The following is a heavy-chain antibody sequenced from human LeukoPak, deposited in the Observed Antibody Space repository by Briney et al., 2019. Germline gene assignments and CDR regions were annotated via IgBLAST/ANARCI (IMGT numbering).Heavy chain of an antibody. D-gene: IGHD3-10*01. CDR1: GFTFSSYA. CDR3: AKDDAWLRYGE. CDR2: ISGSGGST. J-gene: IGHJ4*02. Sequence: GGSLRLSCVASGFTFSSYAMSWVRQAPGKGLEWVSAISGSGGSTYYADSVKGRFTISRDNSKNTVYLEVISLTDEDTAVYYCAKDDAWLRYGEWSQGTLVTVSS. V-gene: IGHV3-23*01.